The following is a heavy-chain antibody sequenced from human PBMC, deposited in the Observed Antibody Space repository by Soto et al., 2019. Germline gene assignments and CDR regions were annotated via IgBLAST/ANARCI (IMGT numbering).Heavy chain of an antibody. CDR2: VYYNGAT. J-gene: IGHJ5*01. D-gene: IGHD4-17*01. Sequence: QVQLQVSGPGLLRPSETLSLTCRVSGASMTSYHWTWIRQSPGKGLEWIGNVYYNGATTYNPSLRCRVAISIDTSEKQFSLKLNSLTAADSATYFCARAGQTVSFFDFWAQGALVAISS. V-gene: IGHV4-59*01. CDR3: ARAGQTVSFFDF. CDR1: GASMTSYH.